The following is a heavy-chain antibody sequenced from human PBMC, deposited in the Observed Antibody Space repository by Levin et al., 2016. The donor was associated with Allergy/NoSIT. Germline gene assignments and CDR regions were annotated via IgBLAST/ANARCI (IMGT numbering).Heavy chain of an antibody. J-gene: IGHJ6*02. CDR1: GFTFSDYY. CDR2: SRSKASSYST. Sequence: GGSLRLSCAASGFTFSDYYMDWVRQAPGKGLEWVGRSRSKASSYSTEYAASVKGRFTVSRDDSKNSLYLQMNSLKTEDAAVYYCARGILLPGKYIYYGMDVWGQGNPGHRLL. CDR3: ARGILLPGKYIYYGMDV. V-gene: IGHV3-72*01. D-gene: IGHD5-12*01.